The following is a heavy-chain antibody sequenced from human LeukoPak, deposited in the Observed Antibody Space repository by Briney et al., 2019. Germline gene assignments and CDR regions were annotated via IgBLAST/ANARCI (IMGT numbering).Heavy chain of an antibody. D-gene: IGHD6-6*01. CDR1: VITVTDYF. V-gene: IGHV1-2*02. CDR3: AGHSSSSDGWFDP. Sequence: ASVNVSCKASVITVTDYFIHWVRQAPGQGLEWMGWINPHNGGTNYAQKFQGRVTMTRDTSINTVYMELTRLTSDDTAIYYCAGHSSSSDGWFDPWGQGTLVTVSS. CDR2: INPHNGGT. J-gene: IGHJ5*02.